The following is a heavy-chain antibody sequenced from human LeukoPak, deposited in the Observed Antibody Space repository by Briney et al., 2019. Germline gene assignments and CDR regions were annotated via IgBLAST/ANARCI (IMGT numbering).Heavy chain of an antibody. CDR2: ISGSGGST. J-gene: IGHJ4*02. Sequence: PGGSLRLSCAASEFTFSTYSMNWVRQAPGKGLEWVSAISGSGGSTYYADSVKGRFTISRDNSKNTLYLQMNSLRAEDTAVYYCAKDTGPVRGGSLFDYWGQGTLVTVSS. CDR3: AKDTGPVRGGSLFDY. CDR1: EFTFSTYS. V-gene: IGHV3-23*01. D-gene: IGHD3-10*01.